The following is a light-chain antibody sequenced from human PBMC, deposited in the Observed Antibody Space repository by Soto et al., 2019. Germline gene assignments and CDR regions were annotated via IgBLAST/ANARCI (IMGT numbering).Light chain of an antibody. V-gene: IGLV2-14*01. Sequence: QSALTQPASVSASPGQSITISCTGGKNDIGSSDYVSWYQQHPGKAPKLIIYGVSNRPSGTSDRFSGSKCGNTASLTISGLQADDEADYYCSSSTSSNTLVFGGGTKVTVL. J-gene: IGLJ3*02. CDR2: GVS. CDR1: KNDIGSSDY. CDR3: SSSTSSNTLV.